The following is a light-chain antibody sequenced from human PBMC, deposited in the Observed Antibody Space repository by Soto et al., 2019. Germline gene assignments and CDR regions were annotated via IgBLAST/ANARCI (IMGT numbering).Light chain of an antibody. CDR2: GAS. V-gene: IGKV3-15*01. J-gene: IGKJ2*01. CDR3: QQYNDWPPGYT. Sequence: EIVMTQSPATLSVSPGERATLHCRASQSVSSNLDWYQHKPGQAPRLLIYGASTRATGIPARFSGSGSGTDFTLTISGLQSEDFAVYYCQQYNDWPPGYTFGQGTKVEIK. CDR1: QSVSSN.